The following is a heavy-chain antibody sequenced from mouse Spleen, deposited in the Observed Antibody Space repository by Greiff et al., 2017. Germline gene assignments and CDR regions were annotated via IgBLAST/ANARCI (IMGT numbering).Heavy chain of an antibody. V-gene: IGHV5-16*01. J-gene: IGHJ2*01. CDR1: CFTFSNYY. CDR3: ASLNGDYFDY. CDR2: IYHDDSST. Sequence: EVQLVQSEAGLVPPGPSMKLSCTASCFTFSNYYMPWVRQVPEKGLEWLANIYHDDSSTYYLDSFKCRSIISKDNATKIQYRQRSSLKSEDTATYYCASLNGDYFDYWGQGTTLTVSS.